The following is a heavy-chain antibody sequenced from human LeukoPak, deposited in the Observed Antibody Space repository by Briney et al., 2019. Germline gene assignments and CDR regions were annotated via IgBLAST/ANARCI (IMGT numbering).Heavy chain of an antibody. CDR2: ISAYNGNT. D-gene: IGHD5-12*01. CDR3: ARDGDIVATGPLDY. CDR1: GYTFTSYG. Sequence: ASVKVSCKASGYTFTSYGISWVRQAPGQGLEWVGWISAYNGNTNYAQKLQGRVTMTTDTSTSTAYMELRSLRSDDTAVYYCARDGDIVATGPLDYWGQGTLVTVSS. V-gene: IGHV1-18*01. J-gene: IGHJ4*02.